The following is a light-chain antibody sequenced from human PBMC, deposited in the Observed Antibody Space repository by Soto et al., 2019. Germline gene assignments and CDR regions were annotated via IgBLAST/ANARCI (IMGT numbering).Light chain of an antibody. CDR2: GAS. Sequence: VMTQSPATLSVSPGERANLLRWASGAVAHKLAWYQPKPGQAPRLLISGASTRAAGISDRFRGSGSGTEFTLTISSLRSEDSAIYYCQQYFEWPPMTFGQGTKVEI. CDR3: QQYFEWPPMT. CDR1: GAVAHK. J-gene: IGKJ1*01. V-gene: IGKV3-15*01.